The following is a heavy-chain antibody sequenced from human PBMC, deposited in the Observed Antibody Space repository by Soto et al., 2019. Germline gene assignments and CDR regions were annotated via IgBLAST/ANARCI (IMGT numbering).Heavy chain of an antibody. CDR1: GGTFSSYA. CDR3: AIDAQNPGYSRLYYDY. V-gene: IGHV1-69*13. J-gene: IGHJ4*02. D-gene: IGHD6-13*01. CDR2: IIPIFGTA. Sequence: SVKVSCKASGGTFSSYAISWVRQAPGQGLEWMGGIIPIFGTANYAQKFQGRVTITADESTSTAYMELSSLRSEDTAVYYCAIDAQNPGYSRLYYDYWGQGTLVTVSS.